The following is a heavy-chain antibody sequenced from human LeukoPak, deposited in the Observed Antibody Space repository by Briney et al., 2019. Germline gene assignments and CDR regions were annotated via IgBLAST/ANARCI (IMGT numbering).Heavy chain of an antibody. CDR3: ARRAYCGGDCYTDY. D-gene: IGHD2-21*02. J-gene: IGHJ4*02. CDR2: IYPGDSDT. V-gene: IGHV5-51*01. CDR1: GYSFTSYW. Sequence: GESLQISCKGSGYSFTSYWVGWVRQMPGKGLEWMGMIYPGDSDTRYSPPFQGQVTISADKSISTAYLQWNSLKASDTAMYYCARRAYCGGDCYTDYWGQGTLVTVSS.